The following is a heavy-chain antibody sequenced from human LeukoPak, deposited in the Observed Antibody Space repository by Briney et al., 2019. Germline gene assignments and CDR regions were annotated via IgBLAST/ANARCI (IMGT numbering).Heavy chain of an antibody. Sequence: SETLSLTCAVYGGSFSGHYWSWIRQSPGKGLEWIGEINNSGRTSYNPSLESRVTMGVDTSKNQFSLKLTSVTAADTAVYYCARSGASGYPYFDYWGQGTLVTVSS. CDR1: GGSFSGHY. CDR2: INNSGRT. V-gene: IGHV4-34*01. D-gene: IGHD3-22*01. CDR3: ARSGASGYPYFDY. J-gene: IGHJ4*02.